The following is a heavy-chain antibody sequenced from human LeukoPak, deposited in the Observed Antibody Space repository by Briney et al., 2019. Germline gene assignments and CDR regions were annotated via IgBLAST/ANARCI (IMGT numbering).Heavy chain of an antibody. CDR1: GGSIRSSYYY. Sequence: SETLSLTCTVSGGSIRSSYYYWGWIRQPPGKGLEWIGSIYDSGSTYYNPSLKSRVTISVDTSKNQFSLKLNSVTAADTAVYYCARATEYYYDSSGYETDGMDVWGQGTTVTVSS. V-gene: IGHV4-39*01. CDR3: ARATEYYYDSSGYETDGMDV. J-gene: IGHJ6*02. CDR2: IYDSGST. D-gene: IGHD3-22*01.